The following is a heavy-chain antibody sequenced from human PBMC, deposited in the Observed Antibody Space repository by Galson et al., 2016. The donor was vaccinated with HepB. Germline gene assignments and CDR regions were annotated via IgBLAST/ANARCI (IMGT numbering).Heavy chain of an antibody. D-gene: IGHD3-10*01. V-gene: IGHV1-18*01. Sequence: SGYTFTNYGISWVRQAPGQGLEWMGWISAYNGDTSYAQKLQGRVTMTTDTSTSTAYMELRSLRSVDTAVYYCARGYYASGRSALDYWGQGTLVTVSS. CDR3: ARGYYASGRSALDY. J-gene: IGHJ4*02. CDR1: GYTFTNYG. CDR2: ISAYNGDT.